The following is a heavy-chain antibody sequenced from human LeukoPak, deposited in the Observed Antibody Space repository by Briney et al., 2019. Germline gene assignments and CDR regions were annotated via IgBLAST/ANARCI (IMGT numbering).Heavy chain of an antibody. J-gene: IGHJ4*02. Sequence: GGSLRLSCAASGFTFSSYPLNWVRQAPGKGLEWVSSISTTNSYIYYADSVKGRFTISRDNAENSLYLQMNSLRAEDTALYYCASSRYDSSGYYGIIGYWGQGTLVTVSS. D-gene: IGHD3-22*01. V-gene: IGHV3-21*01. CDR2: ISTTNSYI. CDR1: GFTFSSYP. CDR3: ASSRYDSSGYYGIIGY.